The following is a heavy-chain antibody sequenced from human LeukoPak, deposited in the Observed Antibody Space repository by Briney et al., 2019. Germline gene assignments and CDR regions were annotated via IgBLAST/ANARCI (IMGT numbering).Heavy chain of an antibody. Sequence: PSETLSLTCTVSGASISGSGYYWGWIRQPPGKGLEWIGSIYSSGSTYYNASLQSRVTISIDTSKNQFSLRLTSVTAADTAVYYCARRQIIQLWSYYFDYWGQGTLVTVSS. CDR1: GASISGSGYY. J-gene: IGHJ4*02. CDR2: IYSSGST. D-gene: IGHD5-18*01. V-gene: IGHV4-39*01. CDR3: ARRQIIQLWSYYFDY.